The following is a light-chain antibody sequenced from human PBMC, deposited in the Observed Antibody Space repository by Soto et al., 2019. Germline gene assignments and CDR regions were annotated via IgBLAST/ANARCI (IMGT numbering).Light chain of an antibody. CDR1: SSNIGSNY. J-gene: IGLJ2*01. Sequence: QSVVTQPPSASGTPGQRVTISCSGSSSNIGSNYVYWYQQLPGTAPTLLIYRNDQRPSGVPDRFSGSKSDTSASLAISGLRSEDEDDYYCAAWDDSMSGPVFGGGTKLTVL. CDR2: RND. CDR3: AAWDDSMSGPV. V-gene: IGLV1-47*01.